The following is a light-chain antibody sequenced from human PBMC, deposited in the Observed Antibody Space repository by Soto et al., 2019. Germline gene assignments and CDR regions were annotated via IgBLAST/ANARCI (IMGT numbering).Light chain of an antibody. V-gene: IGKV3-11*01. CDR2: DAS. CDR3: HQRSNWPIT. J-gene: IGKJ5*01. CDR1: QSVGTY. Sequence: EIVLTQSPATLSLSPGERATLSFMASQSVGTYLAWSQQKPGQAPRLLIYDASNRATGIPARFSGSGSGTDFTLTISSLEPEDFAVYYCHQRSNWPITFGQGTRLEIK.